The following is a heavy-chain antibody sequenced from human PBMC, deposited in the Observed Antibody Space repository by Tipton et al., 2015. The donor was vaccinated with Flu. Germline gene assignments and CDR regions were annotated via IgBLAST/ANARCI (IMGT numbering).Heavy chain of an antibody. CDR1: GGSISSSSYY. Sequence: GLVKPSETLSLTCTVSGGSISSSSYYWGWIRQPPGKGLEWIGSIYYSGSTYYNPSLKSRVTISVDTSKNQFSLKLSSVTAADTAVYYCASSPVGAFDIWGQGTMVTVSS. D-gene: IGHD1-26*01. CDR2: IYYSGST. V-gene: IGHV4-39*07. J-gene: IGHJ3*02. CDR3: ASSPVGAFDI.